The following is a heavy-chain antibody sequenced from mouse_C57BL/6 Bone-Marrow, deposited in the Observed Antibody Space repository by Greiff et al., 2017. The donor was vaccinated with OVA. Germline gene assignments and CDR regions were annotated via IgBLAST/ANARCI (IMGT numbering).Heavy chain of an antibody. CDR3: ARKGGKYSNYVSYAMDY. CDR1: GYTFTDYY. Sequence: EVQLQESGPVLVKPGASVKMSCKASGYTFTDYYMNWVKQSHGKSLEWIGVINPYNGGTSYNQKFKGKATLTVDKSSSTAYMELNSLTSEDSAVYYCARKGGKYSNYVSYAMDYWGQGTSVTVSS. D-gene: IGHD2-5*01. V-gene: IGHV1-19*01. J-gene: IGHJ4*01. CDR2: INPYNGGT.